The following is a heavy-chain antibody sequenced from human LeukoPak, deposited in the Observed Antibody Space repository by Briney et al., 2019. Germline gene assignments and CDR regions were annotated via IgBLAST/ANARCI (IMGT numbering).Heavy chain of an antibody. J-gene: IGHJ4*02. V-gene: IGHV4-38-2*02. CDR1: GYSISGGYY. Sequence: SETLSLTCAVSGYSISGGYYWGWIRQPPGKGLEWIGSIYHSGSTYYNPSLKSRVTISVDTSKNQFSLKLSSVTAADTAVYYCAREDGGTPFDYWGQGTLVTVSS. CDR2: IYHSGST. CDR3: AREDGGTPFDY. D-gene: IGHD3-16*01.